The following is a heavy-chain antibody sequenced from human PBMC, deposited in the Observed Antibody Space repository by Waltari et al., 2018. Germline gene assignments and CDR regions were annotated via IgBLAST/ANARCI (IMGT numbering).Heavy chain of an antibody. J-gene: IGHJ4*02. CDR3: ARESYYDILTGYSDY. CDR2: INPNSGGT. V-gene: IGHV1-2*02. CDR1: GYTFTGYY. D-gene: IGHD3-9*01. Sequence: VQLVQSGAEVKKPGASVKVSCKASGYTFTGYYMHWVRQAPGQGLEWMGWINPNSGGTNYAQKFQGRVTMTRDTSISTAYMELSRLRSDDTAVYYCARESYYDILTGYSDYWGQGTLVTVSS.